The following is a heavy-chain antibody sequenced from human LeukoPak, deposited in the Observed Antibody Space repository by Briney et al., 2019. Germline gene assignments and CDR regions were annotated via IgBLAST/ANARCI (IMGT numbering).Heavy chain of an antibody. D-gene: IGHD2-2*01. CDR1: GYTFTGYY. CDR2: INPNSGGT. J-gene: IGHJ4*02. V-gene: IGHV1-2*02. Sequence: ASVKVFCKAFGYTFTGYYMHWVRQAPGQGFEWMGWINPNSGGTNYAQKFQGRVTMTRDTSISTAYMELSRLRSDDTAVYYCARSRSRDCSSTSCYSYGLDYWGQGTPVSLSS. CDR3: ARSRSRDCSSTSCYSYGLDY.